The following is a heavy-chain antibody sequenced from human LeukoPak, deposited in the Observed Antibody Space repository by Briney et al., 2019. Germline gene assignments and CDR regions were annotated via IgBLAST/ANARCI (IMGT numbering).Heavy chain of an antibody. CDR3: ARGIEAYGDYVH. J-gene: IGHJ4*02. CDR1: SCSICGSY. V-gene: IGHV4-59*01. CDR2: MYNCGST. D-gene: IGHD4-17*01. Sequence: PSETLTLTCTVSSCSICGSYWSWLPQPPGKGLEWIAYMYNCGSTNYNTPLKSRITTSIKTSKNQFSLKLSPLTAADTAIYFCARGIEAYGDYVHWGQGILLTVSS.